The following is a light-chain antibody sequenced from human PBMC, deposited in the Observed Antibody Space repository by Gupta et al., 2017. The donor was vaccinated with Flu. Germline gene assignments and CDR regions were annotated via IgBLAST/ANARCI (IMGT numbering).Light chain of an antibody. CDR3: QQDDTNRT. V-gene: IGKV1-5*03. CDR2: KAS. J-gene: IGKJ1*01. CDR1: QSISSW. Sequence: IQMTHSSSTLSASVGDRVTITCRASQSISSWLVWYQQKPGKAPKLMIYKASRLQSGVPLRFSGSGSGTEFTLTNNGRQPDDFAIYYGQQDDTNRTFGQGTKVEIK.